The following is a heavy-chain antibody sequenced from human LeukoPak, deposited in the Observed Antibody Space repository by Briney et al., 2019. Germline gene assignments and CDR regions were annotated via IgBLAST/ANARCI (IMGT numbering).Heavy chain of an antibody. V-gene: IGHV3-23*01. CDR1: GFTFSSYA. CDR3: AKDPTTRGATRYFQH. D-gene: IGHD1-26*01. CDR2: ISGSGGST. J-gene: IGHJ1*01. Sequence: GGSLRLSCAASGFTFSSYAMSWVRQAPGKGLEWVSAISGSGGSTYYADSVKGRFTISRDNSKNTLYLQMDSLRAEDTAVYYCAKDPTTRGATRYFQHWGQGTLVTVSS.